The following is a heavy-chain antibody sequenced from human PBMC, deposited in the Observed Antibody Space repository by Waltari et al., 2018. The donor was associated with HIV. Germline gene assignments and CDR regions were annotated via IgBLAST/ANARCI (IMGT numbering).Heavy chain of an antibody. Sequence: QVQLVQSGAEVKKPGASVKVSCKASGYTFTGYYMPWVRPAPGQGLEWMGRINPNSGGTNYAQKFQGRVTMTRDTSISTAYMELSRLRSDDTAVYYCARARIAAAATGWFDPWGQGTLVTVSS. V-gene: IGHV1-2*06. J-gene: IGHJ5*02. D-gene: IGHD6-13*01. CDR1: GYTFTGYY. CDR3: ARARIAAAATGWFDP. CDR2: INPNSGGT.